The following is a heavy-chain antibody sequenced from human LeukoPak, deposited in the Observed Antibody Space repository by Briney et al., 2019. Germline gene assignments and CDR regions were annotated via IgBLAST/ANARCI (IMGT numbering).Heavy chain of an antibody. CDR3: AKDRDIVVVPSFDY. CDR2: ISSDSNYI. J-gene: IGHJ4*02. V-gene: IGHV3-21*04. CDR1: GFTFSSYS. D-gene: IGHD2-2*01. Sequence: GGSLRLSCAASGFTFSSYSMNWVRQAPGKGLEWVSAISSDSNYIYYTDSVKGRFIISRDNAKNSLYLQMNSLRAEDTAVYYCAKDRDIVVVPSFDYWGQGTLVTVSS.